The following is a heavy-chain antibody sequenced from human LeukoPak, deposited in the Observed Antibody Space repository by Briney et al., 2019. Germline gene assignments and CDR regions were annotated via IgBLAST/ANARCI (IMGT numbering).Heavy chain of an antibody. CDR2: ISSSSSTI. CDR3: ARVPPDLVITPESYFDY. J-gene: IGHJ4*02. D-gene: IGHD3-22*01. CDR1: GFTFSSYS. V-gene: IGHV3-48*01. Sequence: GGSLRLSCAASGFTFSSYSMTWVRQAPGKGLEGVSYISSSSSTIYYADSVKGRFTISRDNAKNSLYLQMYSLRAEDTAVYYCARVPPDLVITPESYFDYWGQGTLVTVSS.